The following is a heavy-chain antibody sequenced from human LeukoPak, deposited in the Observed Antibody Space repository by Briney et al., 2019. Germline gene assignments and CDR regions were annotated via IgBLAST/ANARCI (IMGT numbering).Heavy chain of an antibody. CDR2: TYSGGST. V-gene: IGHV3-53*01. J-gene: IGHJ3*02. D-gene: IGHD1-26*01. CDR1: GFTVSSNY. Sequence: GGSLRLSCAASGFTVSSNYMSWVRQAPGKGLEWVSITYSGGSTFYADSVKGRFTISRDNSKNTLYLQMNSLRAEDTAVYYCARGGSYLSAFDIWGQGTMVTVSS. CDR3: ARGGSYLSAFDI.